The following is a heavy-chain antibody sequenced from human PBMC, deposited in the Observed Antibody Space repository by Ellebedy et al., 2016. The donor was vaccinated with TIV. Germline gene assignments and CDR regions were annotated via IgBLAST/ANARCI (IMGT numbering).Heavy chain of an antibody. J-gene: IGHJ6*02. CDR2: INHSGST. Sequence: MPSETLSLTCAVYGGSFSGYYWSWIRQPPGKGLEWIGEINHSGSTNYNPSLKSRVTISVDTSKNQFSLKLSSVTAADTAVYYCARQPRGDYGMDVWGQGTTVTVSS. D-gene: IGHD3-10*01. V-gene: IGHV4-34*01. CDR3: ARQPRGDYGMDV. CDR1: GGSFSGYY.